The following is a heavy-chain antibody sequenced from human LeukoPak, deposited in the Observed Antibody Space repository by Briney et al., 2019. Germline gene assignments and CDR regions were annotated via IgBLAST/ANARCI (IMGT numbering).Heavy chain of an antibody. CDR1: GFTFSSYG. D-gene: IGHD1-26*01. Sequence: GGSLRLSCAASGFTFSSYGMHWVRQAPGKGLEWVAFIRYDGSNKYYADSVKGRFTISRDNSKNTLYLQMNSLRAEDTAVYYCAKVAGWELLQPFHYWGQGTLGTLCS. V-gene: IGHV3-30*02. CDR3: AKVAGWELLQPFHY. J-gene: IGHJ4*02. CDR2: IRYDGSNK.